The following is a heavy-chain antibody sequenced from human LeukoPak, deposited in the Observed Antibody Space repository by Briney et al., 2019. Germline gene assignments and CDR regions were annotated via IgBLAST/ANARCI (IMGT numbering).Heavy chain of an antibody. CDR3: ARRLGRKFGERFYYYHYMDV. CDR1: GGSFSGYY. Sequence: SETLSLTCAVYGGSFSGYYWSWIRQPPGKGLEWIGEINHSGSTKYNPSLKSRVTISVDTSKNQFSLKLSSVTAADTAVYYCARRLGRKFGERFYYYHYMDVWGKGTTVTISS. J-gene: IGHJ6*03. D-gene: IGHD3-10*01. CDR2: INHSGST. V-gene: IGHV4-34*01.